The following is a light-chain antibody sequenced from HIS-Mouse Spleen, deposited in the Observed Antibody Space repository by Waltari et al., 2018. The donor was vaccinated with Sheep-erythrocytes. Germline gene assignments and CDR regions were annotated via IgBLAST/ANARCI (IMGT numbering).Light chain of an antibody. J-gene: IGLJ3*02. CDR3: CSYAGSYTFWV. V-gene: IGLV2-11*01. CDR2: DVS. Sequence: QSALTQPRSVSGSPGQSVTISCTGTSSDVGGYNYVSWYQQHPGKAPKLMIYDVSKRPSGVPVRFSGSKSGNTASLTISGRQAEDEADYYCCSYAGSYTFWVFGGGTKLTVL. CDR1: SSDVGGYNY.